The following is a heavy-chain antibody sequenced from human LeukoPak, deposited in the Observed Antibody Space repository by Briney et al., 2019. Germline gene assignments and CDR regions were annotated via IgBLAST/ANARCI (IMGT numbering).Heavy chain of an antibody. J-gene: IGHJ5*02. CDR2: IYYSGST. Sequence: SETLSLTCTVSGGSISSSSYYWGWIRQPPGKGLEWIGSIYYSGSTYYNPSLKSRVTISADTSKNQFSLKLSSVTAADTAVYYCARVVSGYPPSNWFDPWGQGTLVTVSS. D-gene: IGHD3-22*01. CDR1: GGSISSSSYY. V-gene: IGHV4-39*07. CDR3: ARVVSGYPPSNWFDP.